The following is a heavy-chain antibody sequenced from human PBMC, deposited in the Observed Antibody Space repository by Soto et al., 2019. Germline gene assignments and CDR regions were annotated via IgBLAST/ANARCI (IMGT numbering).Heavy chain of an antibody. CDR3: VRDRGYSTYDN. D-gene: IGHD3-22*01. J-gene: IGHJ4*02. V-gene: IGHV3-7*01. CDR2: MKEDGGEI. Sequence: EVYLVESGGGLVQPGGSLRLSCAASGFTFKSYWMAWVRQAPGKGLEWVANMKEDGGEINYVESVRGRFTISRDNAENSLHLQMSSLRAEDTAVYHCVRDRGYSTYDNWGQGTLVTVFS. CDR1: GFTFKSYW.